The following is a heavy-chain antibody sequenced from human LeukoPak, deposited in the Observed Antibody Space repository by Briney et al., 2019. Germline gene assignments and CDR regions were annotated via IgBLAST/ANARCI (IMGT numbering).Heavy chain of an antibody. V-gene: IGHV5-51*01. D-gene: IGHD7-27*01. CDR1: GYIFTNYW. CDR2: IYPGDSDT. Sequence: GESLKIFCKGSGYIFTNYWIGWVRQLPGEGLEWMGIIYPGDSDTRYSPSFQGQVTISADNSINTAYLQWSSLKASDTAIYYCARRLTAEVWGQGTLVTVSS. CDR3: ARRLTAEV. J-gene: IGHJ4*02.